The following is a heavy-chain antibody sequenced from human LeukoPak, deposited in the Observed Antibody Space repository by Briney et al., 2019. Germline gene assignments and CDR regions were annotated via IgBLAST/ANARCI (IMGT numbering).Heavy chain of an antibody. Sequence: SETLSLTCAVYGGSFSGYYWSWIRQPPGKGLEWIGEINHSGSTNYNPTLKSRVTISVDTSKNQFSLKLSSVTAADTAVYYCASLGGSYSTGYDYWGQGTLVTVSS. V-gene: IGHV4-34*01. J-gene: IGHJ4*02. CDR1: GGSFSGYY. CDR3: ASLGGSYSTGYDY. CDR2: INHSGST. D-gene: IGHD1-26*01.